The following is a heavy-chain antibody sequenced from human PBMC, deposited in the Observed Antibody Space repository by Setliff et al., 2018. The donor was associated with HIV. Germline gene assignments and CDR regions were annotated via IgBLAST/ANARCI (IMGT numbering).Heavy chain of an antibody. V-gene: IGHV3-72*01. CDR3: ASGSNQERSDYYYAFDI. CDR2: SRNKANSYTT. J-gene: IGHJ3*02. D-gene: IGHD3-22*01. Sequence: HPGGSLRLSCVASGFIFSDRYMDWVRQAPGKGLEWIGRSRNKANSYTTEYAASVKGRFTISRYDSRNSLYLQMNSLKIEDTAVYYCASGSNQERSDYYYAFDIWGQGTMVTVSS. CDR1: GFIFSDRY.